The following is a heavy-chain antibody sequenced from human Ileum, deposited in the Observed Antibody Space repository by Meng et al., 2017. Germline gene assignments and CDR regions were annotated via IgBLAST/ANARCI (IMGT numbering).Heavy chain of an antibody. V-gene: IGHV3-73*01. J-gene: IGHJ4*02. CDR3: VRAYYDILTGYFYFDL. CDR2: IRGPPMNYAI. Sequence: EVQLVESGGGLAQPGESLTVPCTASGFTFGAPAIHWVRQASGQGWEWVGRIRGPPMNYAIAHAASVKDRFDITRDDSKNTAYLQMNSLKTEDTAVYYCVRAYYDILTGYFYFDLWAQGTLVTVSS. D-gene: IGHD3-9*01. CDR1: GFTFGAPA.